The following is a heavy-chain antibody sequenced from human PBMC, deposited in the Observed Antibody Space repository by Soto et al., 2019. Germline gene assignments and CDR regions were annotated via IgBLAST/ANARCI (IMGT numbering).Heavy chain of an antibody. CDR1: WYRFTCYW. CDR3: ARVRILSGLFRAFDY. V-gene: IGHV5-51*01. J-gene: IGHJ4*02. Sequence: GESLETSLEDPWYRFTCYWIAWVRQMPGKGLERMVIFYVDDSDTKYTQSVEGQVTISTDKSHNTAYLQWTSLRAADTAMYYCARVRILSGLFRAFDYWGQGTQVTVSS. CDR2: FYVDDSDT. D-gene: IGHD3-10*01.